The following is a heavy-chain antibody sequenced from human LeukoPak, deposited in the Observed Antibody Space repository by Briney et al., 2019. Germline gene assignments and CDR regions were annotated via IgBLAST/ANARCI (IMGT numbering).Heavy chain of an antibody. J-gene: IGHJ4*02. V-gene: IGHV3-66*01. CDR2: IYSGGST. CDR1: GFTVSSNY. Sequence: PGGSLRLSCAASGFTVSSNYMSWVRQAPGKWLEWVSVIYSGGSTYYADSVKGRFTFSRDNSKNKLYLQMNSLRVEDTAVYYCARENVDTVMGFDYWGQGTLVTVSS. D-gene: IGHD5-18*01. CDR3: ARENVDTVMGFDY.